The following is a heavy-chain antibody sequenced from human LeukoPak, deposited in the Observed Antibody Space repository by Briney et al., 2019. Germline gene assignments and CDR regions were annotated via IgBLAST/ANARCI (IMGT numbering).Heavy chain of an antibody. CDR2: IKQDGSEK. CDR3: VKPYYFSSGSLN. Sequence: ETLSLTCTVSGGSISSSSYYWGWIRQPPGKGLEWVANIKQDGSEKYYMDSLKGRFIISRDNAKNSLHLQMNSLRAEDTAVYYCVKPYYFSSGSLNWGQGTLVTVSS. CDR1: GGSISSSSYY. D-gene: IGHD3-10*01. J-gene: IGHJ4*02. V-gene: IGHV3-7*01.